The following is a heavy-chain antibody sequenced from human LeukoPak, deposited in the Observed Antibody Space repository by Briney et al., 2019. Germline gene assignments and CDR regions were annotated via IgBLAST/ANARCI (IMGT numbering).Heavy chain of an antibody. J-gene: IGHJ4*02. CDR2: LFYTGST. V-gene: IGHV4-39*01. Sequence: SETLSLTCTVSGGSINSGSYYWGFIRQPPGKGLEWIGSLFYTGSTYHNPSLESRVTISADTSKNQFSLKLNSVTAADTAVYYCARRGRTGSTFDYWGQGTLVTVSS. CDR1: GGSINSGSYY. CDR3: ARRGRTGSTFDY. D-gene: IGHD1-1*01.